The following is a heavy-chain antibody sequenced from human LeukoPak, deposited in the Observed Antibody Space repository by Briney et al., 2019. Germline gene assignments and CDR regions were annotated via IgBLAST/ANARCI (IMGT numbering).Heavy chain of an antibody. V-gene: IGHV1-69*13. D-gene: IGHD4-11*01. J-gene: IGHJ4*02. CDR2: IIPIFGTA. CDR1: GYTFTSYG. CDR3: ATARDSNCVYFDY. Sequence: ASVKVSCKASGYTFTSYGISWVRQAPGQGLEWMGGIIPIFGTANYAQKFQGRVTITADESTSTAYMELSSLRSEDTAVYYCATARDSNCVYFDYWGQGTLVTVSS.